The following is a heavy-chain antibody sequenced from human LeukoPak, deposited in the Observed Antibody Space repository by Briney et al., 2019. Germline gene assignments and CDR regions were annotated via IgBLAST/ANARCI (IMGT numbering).Heavy chain of an antibody. J-gene: IGHJ6*02. CDR2: IYYSGST. Sequence: SETLSLTCTVSGGSISSYYWSWIRQPPGKGLEWIGYIYYSGSTNYNPSLKSRVTISVDTSKNQFSLKLSSVTAADTAVYYCARVPGIQLWFEDVNYYYGMDVWGQGTTVTVSS. D-gene: IGHD5-18*01. V-gene: IGHV4-59*01. CDR1: GGSISSYY. CDR3: ARVPGIQLWFEDVNYYYGMDV.